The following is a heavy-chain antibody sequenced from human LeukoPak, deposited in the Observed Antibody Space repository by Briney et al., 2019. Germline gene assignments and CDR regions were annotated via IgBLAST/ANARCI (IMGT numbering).Heavy chain of an antibody. CDR3: ARVGAAAGFPLGMDV. V-gene: IGHV3-30-3*01. J-gene: IGHJ6*02. Sequence: GGSLRLSCAASGFTFSSYAMHWVRQAPGKGLEWVAVISYDGSNKYYADSVKGRFTISRDNSKNTLYLQMNSLRAEDTAVYYCARVGAAAGFPLGMDVWGQGTTVTVSS. CDR1: GFTFSSYA. CDR2: ISYDGSNK. D-gene: IGHD6-13*01.